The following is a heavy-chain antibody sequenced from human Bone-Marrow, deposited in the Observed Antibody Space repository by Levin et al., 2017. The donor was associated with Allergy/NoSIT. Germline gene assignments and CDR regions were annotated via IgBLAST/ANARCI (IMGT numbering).Heavy chain of an antibody. CDR3: AKDFGGKGFDY. V-gene: IGHV3-30*18. Sequence: LSLTCAASGFTFSRYGIHWVRQAPGKGLEWVAVISYDGSNKHYADSVKGRFTISRDDSKNTLFLQMSSLRAEDTAVYYCAKDFGGKGFDYWGQGTLVTVSS. J-gene: IGHJ4*02. D-gene: IGHD3-3*01. CDR2: ISYDGSNK. CDR1: GFTFSRYG.